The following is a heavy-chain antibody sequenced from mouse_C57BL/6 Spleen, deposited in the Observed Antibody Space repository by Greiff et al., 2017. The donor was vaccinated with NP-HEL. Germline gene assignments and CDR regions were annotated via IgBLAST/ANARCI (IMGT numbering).Heavy chain of an antibody. CDR1: GYSITSGYY. CDR2: ISYDGSN. J-gene: IGHJ3*01. V-gene: IGHV3-6*01. CDR3: ARDYGNYADWFAY. Sequence: EVQVVESGPGLVKPSQSLSLTCSVTGYSITSGYYWNWIRQFPGNKLEWMGYISYDGSNNYNPSLKNRISITRDTSKNQFFLKLNSVTTEDTATYYCARDYGNYADWFAYWGQGTLVTVSA. D-gene: IGHD2-1*01.